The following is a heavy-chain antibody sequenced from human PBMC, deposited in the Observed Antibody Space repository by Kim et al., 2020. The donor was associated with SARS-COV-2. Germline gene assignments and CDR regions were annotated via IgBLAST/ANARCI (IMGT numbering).Heavy chain of an antibody. CDR1: GFTFSSYA. CDR3: AKVNESNCFYGDYEGYFDY. Sequence: GGSLRLSCAASGFTFSSYAMSWVRQAPGKGLEWVSVIYSGGSSTYYADSVKGRFTISRDNSKNTLYLQMNSLRAEDTAVYYCAKVNESNCFYGDYEGYFDYSGQGTLVTVSP. CDR2: IYSGGSST. J-gene: IGHJ4*02. D-gene: IGHD4-17*01. V-gene: IGHV3-23*03.